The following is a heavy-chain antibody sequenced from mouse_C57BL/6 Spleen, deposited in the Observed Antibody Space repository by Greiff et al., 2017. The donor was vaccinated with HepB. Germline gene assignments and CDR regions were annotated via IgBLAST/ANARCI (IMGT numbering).Heavy chain of an antibody. V-gene: IGHV14-4*01. Sequence: EVQLQQSGAELVRPGASVKLSCTASGFNIKDDYMHWVKQRPEQGLEWIGWIDPENGDTEYASKFQGKATITADTSSNTAYLQLSSLTSEDTAVYCCTGRLGRDYWGQGTTLTVSS. J-gene: IGHJ2*01. CDR2: IDPENGDT. CDR1: GFNIKDDY. CDR3: TGRLGRDY. D-gene: IGHD4-1*01.